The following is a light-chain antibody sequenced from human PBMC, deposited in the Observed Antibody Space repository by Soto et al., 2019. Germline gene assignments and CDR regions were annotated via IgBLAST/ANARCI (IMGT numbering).Light chain of an antibody. CDR2: LGS. V-gene: IGKV2-28*01. CDR3: MQALQIPPT. J-gene: IGKJ5*01. CDR1: QSLLYSNGYTY. Sequence: DIVMTQSPLSLPVTPGEPASISCRSSQSLLYSNGYTYLDWYLQKPGQSPQLLIYLGSSRASGVPDRFSGSGSGTDFTLKISRVEAEDVGVYYCMQALQIPPTFGQGTRLEIK.